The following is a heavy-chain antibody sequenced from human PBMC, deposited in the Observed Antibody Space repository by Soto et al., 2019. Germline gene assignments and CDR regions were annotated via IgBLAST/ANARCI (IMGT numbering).Heavy chain of an antibody. V-gene: IGHV4-31*03. CDR3: ARGGIYGSGSYYPRIYNWFDP. CDR2: IYYSGST. D-gene: IGHD3-10*01. CDR1: GGSISSGGYY. J-gene: IGHJ5*02. Sequence: LSLTCTVSGGSISSGGYYWSWIRQHPGKGLEWIGYIYYSGSTYYNPSLKSRVTISVDTSKNQFSLKLSSVTAADTAVYYCARGGIYGSGSYYPRIYNWFDPWGQGTLVTVSS.